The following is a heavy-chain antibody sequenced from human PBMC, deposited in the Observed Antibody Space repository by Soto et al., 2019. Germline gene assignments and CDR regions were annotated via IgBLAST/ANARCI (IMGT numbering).Heavy chain of an antibody. CDR1: GFTFTRYS. J-gene: IGHJ4*02. V-gene: IGHV3-21*06. CDR3: VRESEDVASKVDY. CDR2: ISSTTNYI. Sequence: EVQLVESGGGLVKPGGSLRLSCAASGFTFTRYSMNWVRQAPGKGLEWVSSISSTTNYIYYGDSMKGRFTISRDNAENSVYREMSSLRAEDTAVYYCVRESEDVASKVDYWGQGTLGTVSS.